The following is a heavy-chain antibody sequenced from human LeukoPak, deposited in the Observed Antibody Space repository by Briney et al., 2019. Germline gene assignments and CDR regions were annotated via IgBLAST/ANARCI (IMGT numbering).Heavy chain of an antibody. CDR2: IYPGDSDT. J-gene: IGHJ3*02. Sequence: AGESLKISCKGSGYSFTSYWIGWVRQMPGKGLECMGIIYPGDSDTRYSPSFQGQVTISADESISTAYLQWSSLKASDTAMYYCATRLIRKPPHAFDIWGQGTMVTVSS. D-gene: IGHD1-14*01. CDR1: GYSFTSYW. CDR3: ATRLIRKPPHAFDI. V-gene: IGHV5-51*01.